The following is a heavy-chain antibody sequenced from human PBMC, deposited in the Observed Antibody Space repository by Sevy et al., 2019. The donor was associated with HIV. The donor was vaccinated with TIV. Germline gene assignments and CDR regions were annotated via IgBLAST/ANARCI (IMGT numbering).Heavy chain of an antibody. CDR2: IYYSGCT. V-gene: IGHV4-59*01. CDR1: GGSISSYY. J-gene: IGHJ4*02. D-gene: IGHD2-2*01. CDR3: ARDMLGYCSSTSCYAEGYFDY. Sequence: SETLSLTCTVSGGSISSYYWSWIRQPPGNGLEWIGYIYYSGCTNYNPSLKSRVTISVDTSKNQFSLKLSSVTAADTAVYYCARDMLGYCSSTSCYAEGYFDYSGQGTLVTVSS.